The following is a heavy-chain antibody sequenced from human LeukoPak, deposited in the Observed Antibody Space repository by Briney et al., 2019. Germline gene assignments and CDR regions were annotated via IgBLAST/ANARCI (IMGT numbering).Heavy chain of an antibody. CDR3: ARALDYYYYYYMDV. D-gene: IGHD3-3*02. CDR2: IYVTGST. V-gene: IGHV4-4*07. J-gene: IGHJ6*03. CDR1: GASISSYY. Sequence: SDTLSLTCTVSGASISSYYWSWIRQPAGKALEWIGRIYVTGSTTYNPSLESRVTMSLDTSKNQFSLKLSSVTAADTAVYYCARALDYYYYYYMDVWGKGTTVTISS.